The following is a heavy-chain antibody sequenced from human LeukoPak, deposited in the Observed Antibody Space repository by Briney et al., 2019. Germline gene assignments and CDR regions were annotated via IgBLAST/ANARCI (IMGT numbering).Heavy chain of an antibody. V-gene: IGHV3-23*01. CDR1: GFTFSNYA. CDR3: AKDRASATYEYCQY. J-gene: IGHJ1*01. Sequence: PGGSLRLSCVASGFTFSNYAMSWVRQAPGKGLEWVSVISGSGDTTYSADSVKGRFTISRDNSKNTLYYQLDSLTAEDTAVYYCAKDRASATYEYCQYWGQGTQVTVSS. D-gene: IGHD3-10*01. CDR2: ISGSGDTT.